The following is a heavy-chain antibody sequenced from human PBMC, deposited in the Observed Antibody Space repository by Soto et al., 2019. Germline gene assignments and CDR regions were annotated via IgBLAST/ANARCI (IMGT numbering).Heavy chain of an antibody. V-gene: IGHV3-21*01. D-gene: IGHD2-2*01. CDR3: ARDCSSTSCYGGHFDD. CDR1: GFTFSNYG. J-gene: IGHJ4*02. CDR2: ISSSGNYM. Sequence: EVQLVESGGGLVKPGGSLRLSCAASGFTFSNYGMNWVRQAPGKGLEWVSSISSSGNYMYYADSVKGRFTISRDNAKNSLYLQMNSLRAEDTAVYYCARDCSSTSCYGGHFDDWGQGTLVTVSS.